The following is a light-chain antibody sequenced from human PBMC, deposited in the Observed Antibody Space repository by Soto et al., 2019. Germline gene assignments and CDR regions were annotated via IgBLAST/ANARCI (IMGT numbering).Light chain of an antibody. V-gene: IGLV1-51*01. CDR3: GTWDSTLSGV. J-gene: IGLJ1*01. CDR1: SSNIGYNY. CDR2: DND. Sequence: QSVLTRQPSVSAAPGQKVTISCSGSSSNIGYNYVSWYQHLPGAAPKLIIYDNDKRSSGIPDRFSGSKSGTSATLDITGLQTGDEADYYCGTWDSTLSGVFGTGTKLTVL.